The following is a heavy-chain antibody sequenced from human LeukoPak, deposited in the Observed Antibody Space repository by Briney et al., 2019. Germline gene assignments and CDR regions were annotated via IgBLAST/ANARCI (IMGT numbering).Heavy chain of an antibody. V-gene: IGHV3-30-3*01. CDR1: GFTFNSYV. D-gene: IGHD1-7*01. CDR3: ARGFNWNYPIDY. J-gene: IGHJ4*02. Sequence: GRSLRLSCAASGFTFNSYVMHWVRQAPGKGLEWVAVISYDGSNKYYADSVKGRFIISRDNSKNTLYLQMNSLRAEDTAVYYCARGFNWNYPIDYWGQGTLVTVSS. CDR2: ISYDGSNK.